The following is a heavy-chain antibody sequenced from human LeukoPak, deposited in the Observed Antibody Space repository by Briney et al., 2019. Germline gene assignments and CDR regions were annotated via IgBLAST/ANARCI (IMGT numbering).Heavy chain of an antibody. J-gene: IGHJ6*03. V-gene: IGHV1-8*01. CDR3: ARGLVGASYYYYYMDV. CDR2: MNPNSGNT. D-gene: IGHD1-26*01. Sequence: ASVKVSCKASGYTFTSYDINWVRQATGQGLEWMGWMNPNSGNTGYAQKFQGRVTMTRNTSISTAYMELSSLRSEDTAVYYCARGLVGASYYYYYMDVWGKGTTVTVS. CDR1: GYTFTSYD.